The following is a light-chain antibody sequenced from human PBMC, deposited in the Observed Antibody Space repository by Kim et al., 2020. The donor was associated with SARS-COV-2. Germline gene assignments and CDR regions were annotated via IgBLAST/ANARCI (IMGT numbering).Light chain of an antibody. CDR2: DAF. Sequence: LSLSPGERAPLSCSASQSIGSSLAWYQHKPGHAPRLLIYDAFNRATGIPARFSGSGSGTDFTLSISSLEPEDFAVYYCQQRSNWYTFGQGTKLEI. J-gene: IGKJ2*01. V-gene: IGKV3-11*01. CDR1: QSIGSS. CDR3: QQRSNWYT.